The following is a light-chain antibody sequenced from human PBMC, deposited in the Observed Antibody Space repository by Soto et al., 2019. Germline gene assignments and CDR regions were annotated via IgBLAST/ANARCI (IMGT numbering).Light chain of an antibody. CDR1: SSDIGSYNH. V-gene: IGLV2-14*01. CDR3: IAYTGSSRSYV. Sequence: QSVLTQPASVSGSPGQSITISCSGTSSDIGSYNHVAWFQHFPGKSPKLTIYEVSSRPSGVSSRFSGSKSGNTASLTISGLQAEDEADYYCIAYTGSSRSYVLGSGTKVTV. CDR2: EVS. J-gene: IGLJ1*01.